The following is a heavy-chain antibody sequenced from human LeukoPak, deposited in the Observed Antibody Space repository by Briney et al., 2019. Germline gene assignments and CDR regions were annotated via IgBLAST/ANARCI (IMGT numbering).Heavy chain of an antibody. CDR1: GGSFSDYY. V-gene: IGHV4-34*01. Sequence: SETLSLTCDVYGGSFSDYYWSWIRQPPGKGLEWFGEINHSGSTSYNPSLKSRVTISVDTSKNQFSLKLSSVTAADTAVYYCARNNGGTYWYFDLWGRGTLVTVSS. CDR2: INHSGST. D-gene: IGHD4-23*01. CDR3: ARNNGGTYWYFDL. J-gene: IGHJ2*01.